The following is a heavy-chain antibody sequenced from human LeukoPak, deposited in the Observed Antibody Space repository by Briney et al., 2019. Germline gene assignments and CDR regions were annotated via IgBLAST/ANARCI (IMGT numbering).Heavy chain of an antibody. CDR3: ARESGRCGGDCHIDY. Sequence: GRSLRLSCAVSGFTFSSYGMHWVRQAPGKGLEWVAVIWYDGSNKYYADSVKGRFTISRDNSKNTLYLQMNSLRAEDTAVYYCARESGRCGGDCHIDYWGQGTLVTVSS. CDR2: IWYDGSNK. CDR1: GFTFSSYG. V-gene: IGHV3-33*01. D-gene: IGHD2-21*02. J-gene: IGHJ4*02.